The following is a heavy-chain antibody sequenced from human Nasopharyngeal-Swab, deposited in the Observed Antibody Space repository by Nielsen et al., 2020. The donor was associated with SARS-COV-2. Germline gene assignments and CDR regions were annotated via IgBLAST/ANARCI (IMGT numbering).Heavy chain of an antibody. J-gene: IGHJ6*03. D-gene: IGHD2-15*01. CDR3: AKIFRGDYYYYYMDV. CDR2: ISYDESNK. CDR1: GFTFSSYG. Sequence: GESLKISCAASGFTFSSYGMHWVRQAPGKGLEWVAVISYDESNKYYADSVKGRFTISRDNSKNTLYLQMNSLRAEDTAVYYCAKIFRGDYYYYYMDVWGKGTTVTVSS. V-gene: IGHV3-30*18.